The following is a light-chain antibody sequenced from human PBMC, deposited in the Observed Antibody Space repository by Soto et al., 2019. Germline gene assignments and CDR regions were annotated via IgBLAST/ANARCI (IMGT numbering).Light chain of an antibody. CDR2: GAS. CDR3: QQFGSSIPHT. Sequence: EIVMTQSPGTLPLSPGERATISCRASQVIGSRYLAWYHQKSGQAPRLLIYGASSRATGIPDRFSGSGSGTDFTLTISRLEPEDFGVYYCQQFGSSIPHTFGQGTKLEIK. CDR1: QVIGSRY. V-gene: IGKV3-20*01. J-gene: IGKJ2*01.